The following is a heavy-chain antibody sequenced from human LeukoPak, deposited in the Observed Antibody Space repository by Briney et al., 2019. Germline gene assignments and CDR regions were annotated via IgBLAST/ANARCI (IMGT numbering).Heavy chain of an antibody. J-gene: IGHJ5*02. CDR3: AKGGYCSSTSCYVGWFDP. CDR2: ISGGGST. CDR1: GFTFSSYV. D-gene: IGHD2-2*01. V-gene: IGHV3-23*01. Sequence: GGSLRLSCAASGFTFSSYVMNWVRQAPGKGLEWVSVISGGGSTYYADSVKGRFTISRDNSKNTLFLQMNSLRAEDTAVYYCAKGGYCSSTSCYVGWFDPWGQGTLVTVSS.